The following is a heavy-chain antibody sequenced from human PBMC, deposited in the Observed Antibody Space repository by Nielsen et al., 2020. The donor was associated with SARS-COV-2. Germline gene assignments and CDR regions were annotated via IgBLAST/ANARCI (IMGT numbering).Heavy chain of an antibody. CDR2: INPNSGGT. CDR3: ARDYDFWCGYYGYYYGMDV. V-gene: IGHV1-2*06. CDR1: GYTFTSYY. D-gene: IGHD3-3*01. Sequence: ASVKVSCKASGYTFTSYYMHWVRQAPGQGLEWMGRINPNSGGTNYAQKFQGRVTMTRDTSISTAYMELSRLRSDDTAVYYCARDYDFWCGYYGYYYGMDVWGQGTTVTVSS. J-gene: IGHJ6*02.